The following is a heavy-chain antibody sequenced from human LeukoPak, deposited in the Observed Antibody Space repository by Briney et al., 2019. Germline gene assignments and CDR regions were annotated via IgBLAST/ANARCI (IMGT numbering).Heavy chain of an antibody. CDR2: INSDESRT. J-gene: IGHJ4*02. CDR1: GFTFSTYW. CDR3: TANFNY. Sequence: GGSLRLSCAASGFTFSTYWMHWVRQVPGKGLVWVSRINSDESRTNYADSVKGRFTISRDNAKNTLYLHMNSLRAEDTAVYYCTANFNYWGQGTLVTVS. V-gene: IGHV3-74*01.